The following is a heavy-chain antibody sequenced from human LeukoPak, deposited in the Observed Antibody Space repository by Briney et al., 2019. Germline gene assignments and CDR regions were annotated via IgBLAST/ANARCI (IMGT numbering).Heavy chain of an antibody. CDR2: ISGSGGST. Sequence: GGSPRPSCAASGFTSSSYAMSRVRQAPGKGLEWVSAISGSGGSTYYADSVKGRFTISRDNSKNTLYLQMNSLRAEDTAVYYCAKTLLAAMVNNWFDPWGQGTLVTVSS. V-gene: IGHV3-23*01. D-gene: IGHD5-18*01. J-gene: IGHJ5*02. CDR1: GFTSSSYA. CDR3: AKTLLAAMVNNWFDP.